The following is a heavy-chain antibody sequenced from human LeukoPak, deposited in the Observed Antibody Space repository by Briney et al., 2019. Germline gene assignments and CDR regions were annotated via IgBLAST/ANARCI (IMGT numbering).Heavy chain of an antibody. CDR3: AKEGGLTSYHFDY. V-gene: IGHV3-30*02. D-gene: IGHD1-26*01. Sequence: PGGSLRLSCAASGFTFSSYGMHWVRQAPGKGLEWVAFIRYDGSNKYYADSVKGRFTISRDNSKNTLYLQMNSLRAEDTAVYYCAKEGGLTSYHFDYWGQGTLVTVSS. CDR1: GFTFSSYG. J-gene: IGHJ4*02. CDR2: IRYDGSNK.